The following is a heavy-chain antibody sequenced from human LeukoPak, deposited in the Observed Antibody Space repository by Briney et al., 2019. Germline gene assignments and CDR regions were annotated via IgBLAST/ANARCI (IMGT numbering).Heavy chain of an antibody. J-gene: IGHJ4*02. CDR3: AGARFFLLGERNFDF. CDR2: INPTGGSK. D-gene: IGHD3-10*01. Sequence: GSVKDSCKGSGYTFTGYYMHWVRQAPGQGLEWMGIINPTGGSKNFAQKFQGRVTMTTDTSTSPVYMELSSLRPEDTGIYYCAGARFFLLGERNFDFWGQGALLTVSS. V-gene: IGHV1-46*01. CDR1: GYTFTGYY.